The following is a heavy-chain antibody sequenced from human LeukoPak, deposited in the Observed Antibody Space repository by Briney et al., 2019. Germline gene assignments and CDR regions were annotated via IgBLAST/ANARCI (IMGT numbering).Heavy chain of an antibody. Sequence: GSLRLSCAASGFTFSSYAMSWIRQPPGKGLEWIGYIYYSGSTNYNPSLKSRVTISVDTSKNQFSLKLSSVTAADTAVYYCARDRWYYDSSGYFDYWGQGTLVTVSS. J-gene: IGHJ4*02. CDR3: ARDRWYYDSSGYFDY. V-gene: IGHV4-59*01. CDR2: IYYSGST. CDR1: GFTFSSYA. D-gene: IGHD3-22*01.